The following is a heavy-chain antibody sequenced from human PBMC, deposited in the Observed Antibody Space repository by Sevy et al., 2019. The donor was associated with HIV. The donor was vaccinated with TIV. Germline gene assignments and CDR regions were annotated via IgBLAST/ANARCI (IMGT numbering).Heavy chain of an antibody. J-gene: IGHJ3*02. Sequence: GGSLRLSCAASGFTFSDYYMSWIRQAPGKGLEWVSYISSSGSTIYYADSVKGRFTISRDNAKNSLYLQMNSLRAEDTVVYYCARVGLNWNDGGDAFDIWGQGTMVTVSS. D-gene: IGHD1-1*01. CDR2: ISSSGSTI. CDR1: GFTFSDYY. CDR3: ARVGLNWNDGGDAFDI. V-gene: IGHV3-11*01.